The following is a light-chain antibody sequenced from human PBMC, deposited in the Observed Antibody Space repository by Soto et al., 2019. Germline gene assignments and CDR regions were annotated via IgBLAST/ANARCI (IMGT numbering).Light chain of an antibody. CDR1: QSVRSK. J-gene: IGKJ4*01. CDR3: QQRSNWPPLLT. Sequence: EIVMTQSPATLSVSPGERASLSCRASQSVRSKLAWYQQTPGQVPRVLIYGASTRAPGIPARFSGSGSGTDFTLTISSLEPEDFAVYYCQQRSNWPPLLTFGGGTKVDIK. V-gene: IGKV3-11*01. CDR2: GAS.